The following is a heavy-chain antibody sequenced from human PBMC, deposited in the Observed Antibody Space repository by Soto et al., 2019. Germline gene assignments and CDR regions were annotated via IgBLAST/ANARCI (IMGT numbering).Heavy chain of an antibody. CDR3: ANTWDYGSGSYSNPAFDY. Sequence: EVQLLESGGGLVQPGGSLRLSCAASGFTFSNYAMTWVRQAPGKGLEWVSGISGSSGSTYHADSVKGRXXXSRDNXXXXXXXXXXXXXXXXXXXXXXANTWDYGSGSYSNPAFDYWGQGTLVAVSS. CDR1: GFTFSNYA. J-gene: IGHJ4*02. CDR2: ISGSSGST. V-gene: IGHV3-23*01. D-gene: IGHD3-10*01.